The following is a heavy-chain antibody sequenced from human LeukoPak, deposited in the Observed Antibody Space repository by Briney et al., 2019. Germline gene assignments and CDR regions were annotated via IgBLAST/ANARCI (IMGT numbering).Heavy chain of an antibody. CDR1: GFIFTNAW. CDR2: IKSKTDGGTT. Sequence: PGGSLRLSCAASGFIFTNAWMGWVRQAPGKGLEWIGRIKSKTDGGTTDYAAPVKGRFTISRGDSKNTLYLQLNSLKSEDTAEYYCTTDRGVAARPLFDYWGQGILVTVSS. V-gene: IGHV3-15*01. J-gene: IGHJ4*02. CDR3: TTDRGVAARPLFDY. D-gene: IGHD6-6*01.